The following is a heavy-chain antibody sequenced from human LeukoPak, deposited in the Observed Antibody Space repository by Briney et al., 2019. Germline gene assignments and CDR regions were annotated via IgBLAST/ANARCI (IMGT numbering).Heavy chain of an antibody. CDR2: MYPGDSDI. Sequence: ESLKISCKGSGYSFSSYWIGWVRQMPGKGLEWIGIMYPGDSDIRYSPTFQGQVTISADKSINTAYLQWSSLKASDTAIYYCARRGMILTVDHWGQGTLVTVSS. D-gene: IGHD3-10*01. CDR1: GYSFSSYW. CDR3: ARRGMILTVDH. V-gene: IGHV5-51*01. J-gene: IGHJ4*02.